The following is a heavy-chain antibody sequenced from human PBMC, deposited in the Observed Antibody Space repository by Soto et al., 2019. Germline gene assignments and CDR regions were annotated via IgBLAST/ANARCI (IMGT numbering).Heavy chain of an antibody. CDR3: ASLSFRYGSGSLDY. Sequence: SEALSLTCTVSGGSISDYYWSLIRQPPGKGLEWIGYMYDSGSTRYNPSLNSRVTISVDTSKNQFSLNLRSVTAADTAVYYCASLSFRYGSGSLDYWGQGTLVTVSS. D-gene: IGHD3-10*01. CDR2: MYDSGST. V-gene: IGHV4-4*09. J-gene: IGHJ4*02. CDR1: GGSISDYY.